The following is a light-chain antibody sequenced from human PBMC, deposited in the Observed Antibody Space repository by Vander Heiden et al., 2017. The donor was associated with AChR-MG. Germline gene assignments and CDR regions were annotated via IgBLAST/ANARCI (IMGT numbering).Light chain of an antibody. CDR2: RNN. CDR3: AVWDDNLSGWV. Sequence: QSVLTQPPAASGTPGQRVTISCSGSSSNLGKYYVYWYQQLPGTAPKLLIDRNNQRPSGVPDRFSGSKSGTSASLAISGLRSEDEADYYCAVWDDNLSGWVFGGGTKLTVL. V-gene: IGLV1-47*01. J-gene: IGLJ3*02. CDR1: SSNLGKYY.